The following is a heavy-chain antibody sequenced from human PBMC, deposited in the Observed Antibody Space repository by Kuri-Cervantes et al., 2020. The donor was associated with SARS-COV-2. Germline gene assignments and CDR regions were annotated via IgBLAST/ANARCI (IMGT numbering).Heavy chain of an antibody. CDR3: ARDQGSSGADFDY. CDR2: ISSSSSTI. J-gene: IGHJ4*02. Sequence: GESLKISCAASGFTFSSYSMNWVRQAPGKGLEWVSYISSSSSTIYYADSVKGRFTIPRDNAKNSLYLQMNSLRAEDTAVYYCARDQGSSGADFDYWGQGTLVTVSS. CDR1: GFTFSSYS. D-gene: IGHD6-6*01. V-gene: IGHV3-48*01.